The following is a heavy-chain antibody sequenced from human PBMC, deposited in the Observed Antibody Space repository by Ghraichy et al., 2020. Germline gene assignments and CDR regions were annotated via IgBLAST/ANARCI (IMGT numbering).Heavy chain of an antibody. Sequence: GGSLRLSCAASGFTFTNYAMSWVRQAPGKGLEWVSSISVSGIGTYYADSVKGRFTISRDNSKNTVSLQMNSLKAEDTAVYYCAKTRKNGYNSVNNWGQGTLVTVSS. CDR2: ISVSGIGT. CDR3: AKTRKNGYNSVNN. CDR1: GFTFTNYA. V-gene: IGHV3-23*01. J-gene: IGHJ4*02. D-gene: IGHD5-24*01.